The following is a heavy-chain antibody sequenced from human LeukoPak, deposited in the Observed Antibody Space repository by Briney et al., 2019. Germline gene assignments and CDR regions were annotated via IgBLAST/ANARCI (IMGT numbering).Heavy chain of an antibody. D-gene: IGHD6-13*01. V-gene: IGHV4-34*01. J-gene: IGHJ6*02. Sequence: SETLSLTCAVYGGSFSGYYWSWLRQPPGKGLEWLGEINHSGSTNYNPSLKSRVTISVDTSKNQFSLKLSSVTAADTAVYYCARGDRYSSSWSSYYYYGMDVWGQGTTVTVSS. CDR3: ARGDRYSSSWSSYYYYGMDV. CDR1: GGSFSGYY. CDR2: INHSGST.